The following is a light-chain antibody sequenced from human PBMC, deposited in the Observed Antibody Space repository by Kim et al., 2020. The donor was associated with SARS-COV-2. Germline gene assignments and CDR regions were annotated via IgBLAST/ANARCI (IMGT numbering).Light chain of an antibody. V-gene: IGKV4-1*01. J-gene: IGKJ2*01. Sequence: DIVMTQSPDSLAVSLGERATINCKSSQSVLYNSNNKNYLAWYQHKPGQPPKLLIYWASTRESGVPDRFSGSGSGTDFTLTISSLQAEDVAVYYCQQYYGAPYTFGQGTKLEI. CDR2: WAS. CDR3: QQYYGAPYT. CDR1: QSVLYNSNNKNY.